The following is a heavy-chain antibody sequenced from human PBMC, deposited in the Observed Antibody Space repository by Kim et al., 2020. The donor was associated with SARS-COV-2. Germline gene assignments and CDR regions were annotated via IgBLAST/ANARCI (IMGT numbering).Heavy chain of an antibody. CDR3: ARGPYISGWFTNPWVH. V-gene: IGHV3-7*03. CDR1: GFTFSSCC. D-gene: IGHD6-19*01. J-gene: IGHJ1*01. CDR2: INHDGSEK. Sequence: GGSLRLSCVASGFTFSSCCMSWVRQALGKGLERVANINHDGSEKYYVDSVKGRFIIFRDNVENSLYLQMNSLRAEDTAVYFCARGPYISGWFTNPWVHWG.